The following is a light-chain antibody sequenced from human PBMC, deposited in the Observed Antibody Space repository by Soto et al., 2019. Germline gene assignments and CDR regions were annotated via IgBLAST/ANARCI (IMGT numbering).Light chain of an antibody. CDR3: QSYDSSLSGSV. CDR2: GNS. CDR1: SSNIGAGYD. J-gene: IGLJ2*01. V-gene: IGLV1-40*01. Sequence: QSVLTQPPSVSGAPGQRVTISCTGSSSNIGAGYDVHWYQQLPGTAPKLLIYGNSNRPSGVPDRFSGSKSGTSASLAITRLQAEDEADYYCQSYDSSLSGSVFCGGTKLTVL.